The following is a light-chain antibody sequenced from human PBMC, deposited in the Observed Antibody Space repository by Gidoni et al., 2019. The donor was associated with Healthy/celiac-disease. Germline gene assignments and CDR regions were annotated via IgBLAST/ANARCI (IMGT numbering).Light chain of an antibody. J-gene: IGKJ3*01. Sequence: DIVMTQSPLSLPVPPGEPASISCRSSQILLHSNGYNYLDWYLQKPGQSPQLLIYLGSNRASGVPDRFSGSGSGTDFTLKISRVEAEDVGVYYCMQALQTPFTFGPGTKVDIK. CDR1: QILLHSNGYNY. V-gene: IGKV2-28*01. CDR3: MQALQTPFT. CDR2: LGS.